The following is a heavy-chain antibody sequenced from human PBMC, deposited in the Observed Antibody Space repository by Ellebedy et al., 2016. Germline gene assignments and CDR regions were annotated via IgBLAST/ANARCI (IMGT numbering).Heavy chain of an antibody. CDR3: TRSVRAAGWADP. V-gene: IGHV4-59*01. CDR2: IFYNGTT. D-gene: IGHD6-19*01. Sequence: SETLSLTCTVSHDNIKTFSWSWIRQPPGKPLEWIGDIFYNGTTIYHPSLKTRLTMSRDMSKKEFSVKMTSVTAADTAFYYCTRSVRAAGWADPWGQGILVIGS. J-gene: IGHJ5*02. CDR1: HDNIKTFS.